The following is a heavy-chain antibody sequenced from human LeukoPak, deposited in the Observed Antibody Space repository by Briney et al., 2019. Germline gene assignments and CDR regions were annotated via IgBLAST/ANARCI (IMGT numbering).Heavy chain of an antibody. CDR1: GGTFSSYA. CDR3: ARGEYDYVWGSYRPIDY. V-gene: IGHV1-69*04. CDR2: IIPILGIA. Sequence: ASVKVSCKASGGTFSSYAISWVRQPPGQGLEWMGRIIPILGIANYAQKFQGRVTITADKSTSTAYMELSSLRSEDTAVYYCARGEYDYVWGSYRPIDYWGQGTLVTVSS. D-gene: IGHD3-16*02. J-gene: IGHJ4*02.